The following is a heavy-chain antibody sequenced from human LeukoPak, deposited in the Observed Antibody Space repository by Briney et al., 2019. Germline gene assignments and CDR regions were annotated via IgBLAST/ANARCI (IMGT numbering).Heavy chain of an antibody. D-gene: IGHD2-15*01. CDR1: AFAFSDYA. CDR3: AKSRREGSASFHFDY. CDR2: ISGGGDSR. J-gene: IGHJ4*02. V-gene: IGHV3-23*01. Sequence: PGGSLRLSCAASAFAFSDYAMNWVRQAPGKGLEWVSTISGGGDSRFYADSVKGRFTISRDNSKNTLYLQMNSLRDEDTALYYCAKSRREGSASFHFDYWGQGTLVTVSS.